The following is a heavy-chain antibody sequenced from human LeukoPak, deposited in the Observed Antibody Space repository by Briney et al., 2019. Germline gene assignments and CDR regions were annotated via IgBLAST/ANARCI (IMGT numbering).Heavy chain of an antibody. J-gene: IGHJ4*02. CDR2: IYYSGST. Sequence: SETLSLTCTVSGGSISSYYWSWTRQPPRKALEWIGYIYYSGSTNYNPSLNSRLTISVDTSKNQFSLKLSSVTAADTAVYYCARHRPGPYDYWGQGTLVTVSS. CDR1: GGSISSYY. V-gene: IGHV4-59*08. CDR3: ARHRPGPYDY.